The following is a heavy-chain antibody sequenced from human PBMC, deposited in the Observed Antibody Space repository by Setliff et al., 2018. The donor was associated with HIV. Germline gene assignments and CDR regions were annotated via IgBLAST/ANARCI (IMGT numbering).Heavy chain of an antibody. CDR1: GVSISSTNSY. CDR3: ARDAGIPMVRGRWPLDY. V-gene: IGHV4-39*06. Sequence: SETLSLTCTVSGVSISSTNSYWGWIRQPPGKGLEWIGHSFASVSTNYNPSLKSRVTMSVDTSKKQFTLKLNSVTAADTAVYYCARDAGIPMVRGRWPLDYWGQGTLVTVSS. CDR2: SFASVST. D-gene: IGHD3-10*01. J-gene: IGHJ4*02.